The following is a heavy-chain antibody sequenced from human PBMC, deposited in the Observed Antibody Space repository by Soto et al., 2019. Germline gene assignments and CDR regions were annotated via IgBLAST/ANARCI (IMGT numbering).Heavy chain of an antibody. Sequence: ASVKVSCKASGGTFSSYAISWVRQAPGQGLEWMGGIIPIFGTANYAQKFQGRVTITADESTSTAYMELSSLRSEDTAVYYCARDPAQTMVRGVIGQHYYYYGMDVWGQGTTVTVSS. CDR2: IIPIFGTA. V-gene: IGHV1-69*13. J-gene: IGHJ6*02. CDR3: ARDPAQTMVRGVIGQHYYYYGMDV. D-gene: IGHD3-10*01. CDR1: GGTFSSYA.